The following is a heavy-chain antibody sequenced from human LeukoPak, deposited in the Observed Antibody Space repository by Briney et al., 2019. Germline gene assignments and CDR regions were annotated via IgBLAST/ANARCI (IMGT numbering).Heavy chain of an antibody. CDR2: VDPNNGAT. J-gene: IGHJ5*02. V-gene: IGHV1-2*02. CDR3: TRALRHTSSSGWFDP. CDR1: GYTFTNYY. Sequence: GASVKVSCKTSGYTFTNYYIHWVRQAPGQGLEWMGWVDPNNGATNYARKLQGRVTMTRDTSVSTVYMELSRLTSDDTAVYYCTRALRHTSSSGWFDPWGQGSLVTASS. D-gene: IGHD6-6*01.